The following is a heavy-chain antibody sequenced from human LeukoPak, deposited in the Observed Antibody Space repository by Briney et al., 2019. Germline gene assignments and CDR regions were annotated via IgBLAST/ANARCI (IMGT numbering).Heavy chain of an antibody. D-gene: IGHD5-12*01. Sequence: GGSLRLSCAASGFTFSNYGMSWVRQAPGKGLEWVSSISSSSSYIYYADSVKGRFTISRDNAKNSLYLQMNSLRFDDTAVYFCARVFSMDIVGTIDLNYWYLDVWGRGTLITVSS. V-gene: IGHV3-21*04. CDR1: GFTFSNYG. J-gene: IGHJ2*01. CDR2: ISSSSSYI. CDR3: ARVFSMDIVGTIDLNYWYLDV.